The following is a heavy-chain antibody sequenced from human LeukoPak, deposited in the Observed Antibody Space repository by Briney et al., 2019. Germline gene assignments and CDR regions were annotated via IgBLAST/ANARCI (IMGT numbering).Heavy chain of an antibody. Sequence: PSETLSLTCTVSGGSISSYHWSWIRQAPGKGLEWIGNIYYSGSTNYNPSLKSRVTISVDTSKNQFSLKLRSVTAVDTAVYYCARHGTLGSTTYPLDYWGQGTLVTVSS. D-gene: IGHD1-26*01. V-gene: IGHV4-59*08. CDR3: ARHGTLGSTTYPLDY. CDR1: GGSISSYH. CDR2: IYYSGST. J-gene: IGHJ4*02.